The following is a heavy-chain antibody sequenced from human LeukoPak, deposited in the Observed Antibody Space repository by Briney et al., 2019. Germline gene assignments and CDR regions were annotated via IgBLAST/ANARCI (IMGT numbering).Heavy chain of an antibody. Sequence: PGGSLRLSCAASGFTVSGNYMSWVRQAPGKGLEWVSVMYSGGDTYYANSVKGRFTFSRDISKNTLFLQMNGLTTEDTAMYYCARDAPQVPAAGVLASWGQGTLVTVSS. D-gene: IGHD6-13*01. CDR3: ARDAPQVPAAGVLAS. V-gene: IGHV3-53*01. J-gene: IGHJ5*02. CDR2: MYSGGDT. CDR1: GFTVSGNY.